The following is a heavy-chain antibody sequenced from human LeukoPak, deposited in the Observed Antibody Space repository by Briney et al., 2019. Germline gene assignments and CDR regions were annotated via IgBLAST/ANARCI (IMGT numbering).Heavy chain of an antibody. J-gene: IGHJ6*03. CDR1: GGTFSNSA. D-gene: IGHD2-2*02. V-gene: IGHV1-69*05. CDR3: ARDIVVVPAAIVEGGYYYYYMDV. Sequence: GASVKVSCKASGGTFSNSAISWVRQAPGQGLEWMGGIISVFHTPKYAQRFQDRVTFSTDESTSTVYMELSRLRSDDTAVYYCARDIVVVPAAIVEGGYYYYYMDVWGKGTTVTVSS. CDR2: IISVFHTP.